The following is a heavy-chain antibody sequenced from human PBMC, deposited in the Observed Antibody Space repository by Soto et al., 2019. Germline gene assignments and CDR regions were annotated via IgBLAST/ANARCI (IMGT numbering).Heavy chain of an antibody. CDR1: AGSFNNYA. D-gene: IGHD6-6*01. V-gene: IGHV1-69*01. CDR3: ARSIGSSSFYFDF. J-gene: IGHJ4*02. CDR2: FIPIFAST. Sequence: QVQLVQSGAEVKKPGSSVKVSCRASAGSFNNYAISWVRQAPGQGLEWMGGFIPIFASTNYAEKFQGRVMITADESTSTTSMELTSLRSEDTAVYYCARSIGSSSFYFDFWGQGTLVTVSS.